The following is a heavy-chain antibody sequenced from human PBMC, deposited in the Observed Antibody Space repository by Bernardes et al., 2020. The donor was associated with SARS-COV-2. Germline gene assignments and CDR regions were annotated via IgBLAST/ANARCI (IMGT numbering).Heavy chain of an antibody. D-gene: IGHD3-10*01. Sequence: GGSLRVSCAASGFSSSSYWMHWVRQAPGKGLVWVSRVNSDGSNTIYADSVKGRFTISRDSSKNMVYLQMNSLRAEDTAVYYCARKTGHDYGMDVWGQGTTVTVSS. CDR2: VNSDGSNT. CDR3: ARKTGHDYGMDV. J-gene: IGHJ6*02. CDR1: GFSSSSYW. V-gene: IGHV3-74*01.